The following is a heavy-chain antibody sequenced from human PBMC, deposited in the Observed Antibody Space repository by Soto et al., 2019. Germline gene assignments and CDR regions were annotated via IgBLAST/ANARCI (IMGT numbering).Heavy chain of an antibody. J-gene: IGHJ3*02. Sequence: GGSLRLSCAASGFTFISYGMRWFRQAPCKGLEWVAVISYDGSNKYYADSVKGRFTISRDNSKNTLYLQMNSLRAEDTAVYYCAKDGAAFDIWGQGTMVTVSS. CDR3: AKDGAAFDI. CDR1: GFTFISYG. CDR2: ISYDGSNK. V-gene: IGHV3-30*18. D-gene: IGHD3-16*01.